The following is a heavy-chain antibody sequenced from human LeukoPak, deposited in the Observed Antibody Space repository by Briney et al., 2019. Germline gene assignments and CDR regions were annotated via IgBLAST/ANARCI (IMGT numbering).Heavy chain of an antibody. J-gene: IGHJ4*02. CDR1: GYSFTGYY. V-gene: IGHV1-2*02. CDR2: MNPHSGGT. CDR3: ARLRQFRGSDGLEDF. Sequence: GASVKVSCKASGYSFTGYYMHWVRQAPGQGLEWMGWMNPHSGGTNSAQKYEGRVIMTRDTSISTAYMELRRLKSDDTAVYYCARLRQFRGSDGLEDFWGQGTLVTVSS. D-gene: IGHD5-12*01.